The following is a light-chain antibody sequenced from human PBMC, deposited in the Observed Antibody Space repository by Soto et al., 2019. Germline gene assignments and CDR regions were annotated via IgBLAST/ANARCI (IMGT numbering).Light chain of an antibody. CDR2: AAS. J-gene: IGKJ5*01. Sequence: DIQLTQSPSSLCASVGDRVTITCRASQSISSYLNWYQQKPGKAPKLLIYAASRLQSGVPTRFSGSGAGTDFSLTISSLQPEDFATYYCQQSYSPPPITVGQGTRLEI. V-gene: IGKV1-39*01. CDR1: QSISSY. CDR3: QQSYSPPPIT.